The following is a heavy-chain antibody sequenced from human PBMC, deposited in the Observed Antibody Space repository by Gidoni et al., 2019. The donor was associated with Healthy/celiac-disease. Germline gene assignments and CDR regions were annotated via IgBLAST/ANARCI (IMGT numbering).Heavy chain of an antibody. CDR1: GFTFVDYA. CDR2: IRSKAYGGTT. V-gene: IGHV3-49*03. Sequence: EVQLVESGGVLLQPGRSRRLSCTAAGFTFVDYAMSWFRQAPGKGLEWVGFIRSKAYGGTTEYAASVKGRFTISRDDSKSIAYLQMNSLKTEDTAVYYCTRETYYYDSSGYQTSLFDYWGQGTLVTVSS. J-gene: IGHJ4*02. D-gene: IGHD3-22*01. CDR3: TRETYYYDSSGYQTSLFDY.